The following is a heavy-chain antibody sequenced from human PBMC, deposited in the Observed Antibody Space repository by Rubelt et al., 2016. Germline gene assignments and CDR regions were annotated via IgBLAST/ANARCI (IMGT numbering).Heavy chain of an antibody. J-gene: IGHJ2*01. V-gene: IGHV4-34*01. CDR2: INHSGST. CDR1: GGSFSGYY. CDR3: ARRRRYSGSSYWYFDL. Sequence: QVQLQQWGAGLLKPSETLSLTCAVYGGSFSGYYWSWIRQPPGKGLEWIGEINHSGSTNYNPSLKSRVTISVDTSKNQFSLKLSPVTAADTAVYYCARRRRYSGSSYWYFDLWGRGTLVTVSS. D-gene: IGHD1-26*01.